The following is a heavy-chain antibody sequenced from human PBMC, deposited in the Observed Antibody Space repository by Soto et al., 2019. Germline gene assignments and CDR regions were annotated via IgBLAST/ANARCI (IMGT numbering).Heavy chain of an antibody. J-gene: IGHJ4*02. Sequence: QLQLQESGPGLVKPSETLSLTCTVSGGSISSSSYYWGWIRQPPGKGLEWIGSIYYSGSTYYNPSVKSGVTISVDTSKNQFSLQLSSVTAADTAVYYCARHSSRGKYYFDYWGQGTLVTVSS. CDR2: IYYSGST. D-gene: IGHD2-2*01. CDR3: ARHSSRGKYYFDY. CDR1: GGSISSSSYY. V-gene: IGHV4-39*01.